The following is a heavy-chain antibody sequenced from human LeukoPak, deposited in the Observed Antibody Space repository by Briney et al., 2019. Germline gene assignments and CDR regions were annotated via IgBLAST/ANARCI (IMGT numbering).Heavy chain of an antibody. CDR3: ARWNGDFLTGYYLDD. Sequence: GGSLRLSCAASGFTFSRYGMHWVRQAPGKGLECVALISDDGSKKYYADSVKGQFTISRDDSKNTLYLQMSSLRAEDTAMYYCARWNGDFLTGYYLDDWGQGTLVTVSP. CDR2: ISDDGSKK. D-gene: IGHD3/OR15-3a*01. V-gene: IGHV3-30*03. CDR1: GFTFSRYG. J-gene: IGHJ4*02.